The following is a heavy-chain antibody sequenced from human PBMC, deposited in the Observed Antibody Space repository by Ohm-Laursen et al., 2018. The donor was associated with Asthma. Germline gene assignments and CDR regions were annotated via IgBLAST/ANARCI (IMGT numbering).Heavy chain of an antibody. Sequence: TLSLTCAVSGGSVSSGSYYWSWIRQHPGKGLEWIGYIYYSGSTYYNPSLKSRVTISVDTSKNQFSLKLSSVTAADTAVYYCAREWFGELSRAYYFDYWGQGTLVTVSS. D-gene: IGHD3-10*01. V-gene: IGHV4-31*11. CDR3: AREWFGELSRAYYFDY. CDR2: IYYSGST. J-gene: IGHJ4*02. CDR1: GGSVSSGSYY.